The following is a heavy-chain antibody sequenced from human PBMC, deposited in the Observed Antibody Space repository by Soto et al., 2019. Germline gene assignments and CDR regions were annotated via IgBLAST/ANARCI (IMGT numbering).Heavy chain of an antibody. D-gene: IGHD2-2*02. Sequence: SETPALPCTVSGVSIGSVGCSRRWLRQPRGKGLEWIGYIYHSESTYYNPPLKSRVTISVDRSKNQYSLKLSSVTAADKAVYYSARVGLLYCVDYLGQGPLVTVSS. CDR2: IYHSEST. J-gene: IGHJ4*01. CDR3: ARVGLLYCVDY. CDR1: GVSIGSVGCS. V-gene: IGHV4-30-2*01.